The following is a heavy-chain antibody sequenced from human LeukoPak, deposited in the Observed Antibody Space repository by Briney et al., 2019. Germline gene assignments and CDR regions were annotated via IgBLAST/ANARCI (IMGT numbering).Heavy chain of an antibody. CDR2: IYHSGST. V-gene: IGHV4-4*02. CDR3: ARGRTYYYDSSGYPRAYTDAFDI. D-gene: IGHD3-22*01. CDR1: GGSISSSNW. Sequence: SGTLSLTCAVSGGSISSSNWWSWVRQPPGKGLEWIGEIYHSGSTNYNPSLKSRVTISVDTSKNQFSLKLSSVTAADTAVYYCARGRTYYYDSSGYPRAYTDAFDIWGQGTMVTVSS. J-gene: IGHJ3*02.